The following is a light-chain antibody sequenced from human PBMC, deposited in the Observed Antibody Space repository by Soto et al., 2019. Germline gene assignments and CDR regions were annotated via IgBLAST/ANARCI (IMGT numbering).Light chain of an antibody. V-gene: IGKV1-5*03. CDR1: QSIASW. CDR2: KAS. J-gene: IGKJ4*01. Sequence: DMQMTQSPSTLSASVGDRVTITCRASQSIASWLVWYQQKPGKAPKLLISKASSLESGVPSRFSGSGSGTEFTLTISTLQPDDFASYYCQQYNFYPLTFGGGTKVEIK. CDR3: QQYNFYPLT.